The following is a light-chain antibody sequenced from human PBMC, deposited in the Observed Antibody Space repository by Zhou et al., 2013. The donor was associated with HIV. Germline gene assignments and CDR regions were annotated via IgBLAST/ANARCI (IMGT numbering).Light chain of an antibody. J-gene: IGKJ1*01. CDR1: QSISSW. CDR3: QQCNSYPWT. V-gene: IGKV1-5*03. CDR2: KAS. Sequence: DIQMTQSPSTLSASVGDRVTITCRASQSISSWLAWYQQKPRQAPKLLIYKASNLESGVPSRFSGSGSGTEFTLTITSLQSDDFATYYCQQCNSYPWTFGQGTKVEI.